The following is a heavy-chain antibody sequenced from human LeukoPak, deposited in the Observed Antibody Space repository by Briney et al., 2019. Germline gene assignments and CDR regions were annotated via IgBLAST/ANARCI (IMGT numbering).Heavy chain of an antibody. Sequence: GGSLRLSCSASGFTFSSYAMHWVRQAPGKGLEHVSAISSNGGGTYYADSVKGRSTISRDSSKNTLYLQMSSLRAEDTAMYYCVKSVAYFDYWGQGTLVTVSS. CDR3: VKSVAYFDY. J-gene: IGHJ4*02. CDR1: GFTFSSYA. D-gene: IGHD6-19*01. CDR2: ISSNGGGT. V-gene: IGHV3-64D*06.